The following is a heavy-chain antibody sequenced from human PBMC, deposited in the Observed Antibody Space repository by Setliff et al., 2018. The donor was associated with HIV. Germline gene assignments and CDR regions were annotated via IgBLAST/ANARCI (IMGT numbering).Heavy chain of an antibody. CDR3: ARGGPSVPCTSVSCPPYYYMDV. Sequence: SETLSLTCSVSGVTISSYYWNWIRQPAGTGLQWIGRISTSGNTNYNPSLKNRLTMSLDTSKQQFSLRLSSVTAADTAIYYCARGGPSVPCTSVSCPPYYYMDVWGKGATVTVSS. V-gene: IGHV4-4*07. CDR2: ISTSGNT. J-gene: IGHJ6*03. D-gene: IGHD2-2*01. CDR1: GVTISSYY.